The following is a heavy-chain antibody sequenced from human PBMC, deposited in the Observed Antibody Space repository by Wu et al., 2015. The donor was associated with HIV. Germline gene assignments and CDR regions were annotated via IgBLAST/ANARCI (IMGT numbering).Heavy chain of an antibody. CDR2: IIPIFGTA. J-gene: IGHJ3*02. D-gene: IGHD1-26*01. V-gene: IGHV1-69*12. Sequence: QVQLVQSGAEVKKPESSVKVSCKLLRHFSSYAISWVRQAPGQGLEWMGGIIPIFGTANYAQKFQGRVTITADESTSTAYMELSSLRSEDTAVYYCARCGGQELLGLGAFDIWGQGTMVTVSS. CDR3: ARCGGQELLGLGAFDI. CDR1: RHFSSYA.